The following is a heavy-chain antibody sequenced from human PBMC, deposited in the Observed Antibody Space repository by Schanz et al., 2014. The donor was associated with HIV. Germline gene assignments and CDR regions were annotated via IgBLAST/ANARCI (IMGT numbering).Heavy chain of an antibody. CDR1: GGSIRSGGYY. CDR3: ARTSGGSDF. CDR2: IYNSGKT. V-gene: IGHV4-31*03. J-gene: IGHJ4*02. Sequence: QVQLQESGPGLVKASETLSLTCTVSGGSIRSGGYYWSWIRQHPGKALESIGYIYNSGKTFYNPSLKSRVTISIDTSKSQFSLKVRSVTAADTAVYYCARTSGGSDFWGQGTLVTVSS. D-gene: IGHD2-15*01.